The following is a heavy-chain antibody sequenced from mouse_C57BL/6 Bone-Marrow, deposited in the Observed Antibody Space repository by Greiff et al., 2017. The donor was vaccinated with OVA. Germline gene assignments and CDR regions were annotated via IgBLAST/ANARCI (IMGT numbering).Heavy chain of an antibody. J-gene: IGHJ3*01. CDR3: YYYGSSYGAY. Sequence: EVKLVESGGGLVQPKGSLKLSCAASGFSFNTYAMNWVRQAPGKGLEWVARIRSKSNNYATYYADSVKDRFTISRDDSESMLYLQMNNLKTEDTAMYYCYYYGSSYGAYWGQGTLVTVSA. V-gene: IGHV10-1*01. D-gene: IGHD1-1*01. CDR1: GFSFNTYA. CDR2: IRSKSNNYAT.